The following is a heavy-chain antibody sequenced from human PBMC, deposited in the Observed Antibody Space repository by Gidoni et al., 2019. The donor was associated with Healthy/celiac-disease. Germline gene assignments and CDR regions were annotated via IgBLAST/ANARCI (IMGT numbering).Heavy chain of an antibody. CDR1: GYTFTSYD. CDR2: MNPNSGNT. CDR3: ARVLSRITMVRGVIIFGY. J-gene: IGHJ4*02. Sequence: QVQLVQSGAEVKKPGASVKVSCQASGYTFTSYDLNWVRQATGQGLEWMGWMNPNSGNTGYAQKFQGRVTMTRNTSISTAYMELSSLRSEDTAVYYCARVLSRITMVRGVIIFGYWGQGTLVTVSS. D-gene: IGHD3-10*01. V-gene: IGHV1-8*01.